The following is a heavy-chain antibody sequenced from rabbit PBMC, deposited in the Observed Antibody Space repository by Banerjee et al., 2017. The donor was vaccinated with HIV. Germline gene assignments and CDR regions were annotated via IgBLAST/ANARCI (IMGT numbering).Heavy chain of an antibody. V-gene: IGHV1S40*01. CDR1: GFDFSSNA. Sequence: QSLEESGGDLVKPGASLTLTCTASGFDFSSNAMCWVRQAPGKGLEWIACIYADSRGNTYYASWAKGRFAISETSSTTVTLQMTSLTVADTATYFCARERYGDYSNWDLWGPGTLVTVS. CDR3: ARERYGDYSNWDL. CDR2: IYADSRGNT. J-gene: IGHJ4*01. D-gene: IGHD2-1*01.